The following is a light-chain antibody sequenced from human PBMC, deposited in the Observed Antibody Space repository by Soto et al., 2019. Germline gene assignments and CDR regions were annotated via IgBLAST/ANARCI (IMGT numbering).Light chain of an antibody. Sequence: DIQMTQSPSTLSASVGDSVTITCRASQGINKWLAWYQQKPGKAPNLLIFDASNLQSGVPSRFSGSGFGTEFTLIISILQPEDVATYYCQQYNSDSSFGGGTKVEIK. CDR1: QGINKW. V-gene: IGKV1-5*01. CDR3: QQYNSDSS. J-gene: IGKJ4*01. CDR2: DAS.